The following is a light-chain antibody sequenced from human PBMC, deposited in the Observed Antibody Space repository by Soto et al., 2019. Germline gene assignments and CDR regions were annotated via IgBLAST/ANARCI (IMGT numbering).Light chain of an antibody. J-gene: IGLJ2*01. CDR3: SSYTSSGVV. CDR1: SSDVGGYNH. V-gene: IGLV2-14*01. Sequence: QSALTQPASVSGSPGQSITISCTGTSSDVGGYNHVSWYQQHPGKAPKLMIYDVSNRPSGVSNRFSGSKSGNTASLTISGLQAEDEADYYCSSYTSSGVVFGGGTKLTVL. CDR2: DVS.